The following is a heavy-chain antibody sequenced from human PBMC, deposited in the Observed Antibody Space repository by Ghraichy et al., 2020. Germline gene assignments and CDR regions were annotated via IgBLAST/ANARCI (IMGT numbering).Heavy chain of an antibody. CDR1: GGSISSSSYY. J-gene: IGHJ4*02. CDR2: IYYSGST. CDR3: ARPYGDYVRGLYYFDY. Sequence: SETLSLTCTVSGGSISSSSYYWGWIRQPPGKGLEWIGSIYYSGSTYYNPSLKSRVTISVDTSKNQFSLKLSSVTAADTAVYYCARPYGDYVRGLYYFDYWGQGTLVTVSS. V-gene: IGHV4-39*01. D-gene: IGHD4-17*01.